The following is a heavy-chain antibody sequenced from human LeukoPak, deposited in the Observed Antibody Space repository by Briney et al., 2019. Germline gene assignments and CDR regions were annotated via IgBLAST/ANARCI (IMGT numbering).Heavy chain of an antibody. CDR3: ARVDYDFWSGYYEDLRYYFDY. V-gene: IGHV3-66*02. D-gene: IGHD3-3*01. CDR1: GFTVSSNY. CDR2: IYSGGST. J-gene: IGHJ4*02. Sequence: GGSLRLSCAASGFTVSSNYMSWVRQAPGMGLEWASVIYSGGSTYYADSVKGRFTISRDNSKNTLYLQMNSLRAEDTAVYYCARVDYDFWSGYYEDLRYYFDYWGQGTLVTVSS.